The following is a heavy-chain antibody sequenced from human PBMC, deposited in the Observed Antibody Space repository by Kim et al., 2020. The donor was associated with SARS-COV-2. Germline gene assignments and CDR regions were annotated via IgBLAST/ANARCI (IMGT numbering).Heavy chain of an antibody. CDR3: ARSVSVADMDV. J-gene: IGHJ6*03. D-gene: IGHD3-3*01. CDR1: PFSFSSYT. CDR2: IASSGDFT. V-gene: IGHV3-21*01. Sequence: GESLKISCVGSPFSFSSYTMNWVRQAPGKGLEWVSSIASSGDFTYYADSVKGRFTISRDNAKNSLFLQLNSLTADDTAVYYCARSVSVADMDVWGNGTTV.